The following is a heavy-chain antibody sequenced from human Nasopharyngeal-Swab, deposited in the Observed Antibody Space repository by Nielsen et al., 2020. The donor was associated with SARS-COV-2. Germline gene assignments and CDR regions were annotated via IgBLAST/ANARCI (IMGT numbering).Heavy chain of an antibody. Sequence: SETLSLTCTVSGGSISSSSYYWGWIRQPPGKGLEWIGSIYYSGSTYYNPSLKSRVTISVDKSKNQFTLKLSSVTAADTAMYYCARERGRGGIWNYYYYYMDVWGKGTTVTVSS. J-gene: IGHJ6*03. CDR3: ARERGRGGIWNYYYYYMDV. V-gene: IGHV4-39*06. CDR2: IYYSGST. D-gene: IGHD3-10*01. CDR1: GGSISSSSYY.